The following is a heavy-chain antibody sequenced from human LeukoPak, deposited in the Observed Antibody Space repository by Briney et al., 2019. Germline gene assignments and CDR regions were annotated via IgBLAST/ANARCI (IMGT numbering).Heavy chain of an antibody. CDR3: AREGMSPQWELRGDWFDP. D-gene: IGHD1-26*01. Sequence: ASVKVSCKASGYTFTSYGISWVRQAPGQGLEWMGWISAYNGNTNYAQKLQGRVTMTSDTSISTAYMELSRLRSDDTAVYYCAREGMSPQWELRGDWFDPWGQGTLVTVSS. J-gene: IGHJ5*02. CDR1: GYTFTSYG. CDR2: ISAYNGNT. V-gene: IGHV1-18*01.